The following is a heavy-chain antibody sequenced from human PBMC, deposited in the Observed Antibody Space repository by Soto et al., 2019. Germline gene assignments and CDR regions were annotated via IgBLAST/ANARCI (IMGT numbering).Heavy chain of an antibody. Sequence: QVQLQESGPGLVKPSQTLSLTCTVSGGSISSGDYYWSWIRQPPGKGLAWIGYIYYSGSTYYNPSLKSRVTISVDTSKNQCSLKLSSVTAADTAVYYCARELHYYDSSGYYYGYFQHWGQGTLVTVSS. V-gene: IGHV4-30-4*01. D-gene: IGHD3-22*01. CDR1: GGSISSGDYY. CDR3: ARELHYYDSSGYYYGYFQH. J-gene: IGHJ1*01. CDR2: IYYSGST.